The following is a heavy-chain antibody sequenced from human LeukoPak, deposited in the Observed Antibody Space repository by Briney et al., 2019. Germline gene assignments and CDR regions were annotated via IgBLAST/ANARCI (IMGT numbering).Heavy chain of an antibody. CDR2: GYTGGGT. CDR3: TRSGYRHPYHFDS. Sequence: PGGSLRLSCVVSGFSVRTTYMSWVRQAPGKGPEGVSVGYTGGGTDHPDSVKGRFTISRDNSKNTLSLQMNSLRVEDTAIYYCTRSGYRHPYHFDSWGQGTLVTVSS. V-gene: IGHV3-53*01. CDR1: GFSVRTTY. J-gene: IGHJ4*02. D-gene: IGHD3-22*01.